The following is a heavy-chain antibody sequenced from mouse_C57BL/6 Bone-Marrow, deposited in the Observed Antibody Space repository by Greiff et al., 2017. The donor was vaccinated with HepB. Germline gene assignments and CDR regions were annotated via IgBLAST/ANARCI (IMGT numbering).Heavy chain of an antibody. Sequence: EVQGVESGGDLVKPGGSLKLSCAASGFTFSSYGMSWVRQTPDKRLEWVATISSGGSYTYYPDSVKGRFTISRDNAKNTLYLQMSSLKSEDTAMYYCARSYYYGSSTRDFDYWGQGTTLTVSS. CDR1: GFTFSSYG. V-gene: IGHV5-6*01. D-gene: IGHD1-1*01. J-gene: IGHJ2*01. CDR2: ISSGGSYT. CDR3: ARSYYYGSSTRDFDY.